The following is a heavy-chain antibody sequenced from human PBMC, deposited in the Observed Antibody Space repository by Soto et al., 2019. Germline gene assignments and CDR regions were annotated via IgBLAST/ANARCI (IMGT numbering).Heavy chain of an antibody. CDR1: GGTFSSYA. J-gene: IGHJ1*01. V-gene: IGHV1-69*13. CDR3: AREGRDGYIHRYFQH. Sequence: ASVKVSCKASGGTFSSYAISWVRQAPGQGLEWMGGIIPIFGTANYAQKFQGRVTITADESTSTAYMELSSLRSEDTAVYYCAREGRDGYIHRYFQHWGQGTLVTVSS. CDR2: IIPIFGTA. D-gene: IGHD5-12*01.